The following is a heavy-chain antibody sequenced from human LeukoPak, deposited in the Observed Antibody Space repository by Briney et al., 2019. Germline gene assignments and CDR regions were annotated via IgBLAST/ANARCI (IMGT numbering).Heavy chain of an antibody. CDR2: IRYDGSNK. V-gene: IGHV3-30*02. CDR1: GFTFSSYG. D-gene: IGHD2-21*02. J-gene: IGHJ6*03. CDR3: AKEPTDRLPHKVYYYYYMDV. Sequence: HTGGSLRLSCAASGFTFSSYGMHWVRQAPGKGLEWVAFIRYDGSNKYYADSVKGRFTISRDNSKNTLYLQMNSLRAEDTAVYYCAKEPTDRLPHKVYYYYYMDVWGKGTTVTVSS.